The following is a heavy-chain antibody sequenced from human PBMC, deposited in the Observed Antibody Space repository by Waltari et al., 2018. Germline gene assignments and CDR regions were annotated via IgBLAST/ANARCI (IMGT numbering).Heavy chain of an antibody. V-gene: IGHV4-39*07. CDR3: ARVPRLRRGYVCAFDI. J-gene: IGHJ3*02. D-gene: IGHD5-12*01. CDR2: IYYSGST. CDR1: GGSISSSSYY. Sequence: QLQLQESGPGLVKPSETLSLTCTVSGGSISSSSYYWGWIRQPPGKGLEWIGSIYYSGSTYYTPSLKSRVTISVDTSKNQFSLKLSSVTAADTAVYYCARVPRLRRGYVCAFDIWGQGTMVTVSS.